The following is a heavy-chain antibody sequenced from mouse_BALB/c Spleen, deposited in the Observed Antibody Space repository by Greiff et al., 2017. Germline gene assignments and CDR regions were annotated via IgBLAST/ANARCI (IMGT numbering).Heavy chain of an antibody. CDR3: TRNYGSSHYYAMDY. Sequence: QVQLQQPGAELVRPGASVKLSCKASGYTFTSYWINWVKQRPGQGLEWIGNIYPSDSYTNYNQKFKDKDTLTVDKSSSTAYMQLSSPTSEDSAVYYCTRNYGSSHYYAMDYWGQGTSVTVSS. D-gene: IGHD1-1*01. CDR1: GYTFTSYW. CDR2: IYPSDSYT. V-gene: IGHV1-69*02. J-gene: IGHJ4*01.